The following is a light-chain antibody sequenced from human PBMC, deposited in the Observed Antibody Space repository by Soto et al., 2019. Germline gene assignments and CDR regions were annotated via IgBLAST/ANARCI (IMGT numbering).Light chain of an antibody. Sequence: EIEMTQSPSTLSLSPGERATLSCRASQSISGNKLGWHQQKPGQAPRLLIDGVSSKATGIPDRFSGSGSGTDFTLTISRLEPDDFAVYYCQQYDSSLWTFGQGTKVEIK. V-gene: IGKV3-20*01. CDR1: QSISGNK. CDR2: GVS. CDR3: QQYDSSLWT. J-gene: IGKJ1*01.